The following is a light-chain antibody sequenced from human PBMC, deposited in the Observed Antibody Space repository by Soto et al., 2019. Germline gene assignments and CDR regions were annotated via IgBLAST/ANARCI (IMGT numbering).Light chain of an antibody. CDR2: GAS. V-gene: IGKV3-20*01. CDR1: ESLSVN. Sequence: EIVMTQSPGTLSVSPGERVTLSCRASESLSVNLAWYQQKPGQAPRLLIYGASSRATGIPDRFSGRGSGTDFTLTISRLEPEDFAVYYCQQYGSSPPSSTFGQGTRLEIK. J-gene: IGKJ5*01. CDR3: QQYGSSPPSST.